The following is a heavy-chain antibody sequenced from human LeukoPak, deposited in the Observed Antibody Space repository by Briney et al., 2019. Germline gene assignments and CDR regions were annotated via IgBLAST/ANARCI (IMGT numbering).Heavy chain of an antibody. CDR1: GASISSGDYS. CDR2: IYHSGST. Sequence: SETLSLTCAVSGASISSGDYSWSWIRHPPGKGLEWIGYIYHSGSTTYNPSLESRITISLDRSNNQFSLKLNSVTAADTAVYYCAGDFGSGSYRFDYWGQGILVTVSS. CDR3: AGDFGSGSYRFDY. V-gene: IGHV4-30-2*01. D-gene: IGHD3-10*01. J-gene: IGHJ4*01.